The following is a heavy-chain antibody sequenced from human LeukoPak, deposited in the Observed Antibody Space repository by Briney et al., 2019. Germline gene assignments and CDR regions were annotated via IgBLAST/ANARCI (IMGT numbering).Heavy chain of an antibody. CDR3: AIQALYYYDSSGYPLPWYFDL. CDR2: IYYSGST. Sequence: SETLSLTCTVSGGSISSSSYYWGWIRQPPGKGLEWIGSIYYSGSTYYNPSLKSRVTISVDTSKNQFSLKLSSVIAADTAVYYCAIQALYYYDSSGYPLPWYFDLWGRGTLVTVSS. CDR1: GGSISSSSYY. V-gene: IGHV4-39*01. J-gene: IGHJ2*01. D-gene: IGHD3-22*01.